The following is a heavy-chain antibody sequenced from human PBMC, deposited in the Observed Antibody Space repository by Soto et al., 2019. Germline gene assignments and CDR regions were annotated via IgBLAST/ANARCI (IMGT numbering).Heavy chain of an antibody. CDR2: IYYSGST. CDR3: ARDLLRDYGDPGDAFDI. D-gene: IGHD4-17*01. CDR1: GGSISSGGYC. J-gene: IGHJ3*02. V-gene: IGHV4-61*08. Sequence: SETLSLTCTVSGGSISSGGYCWTWIRQHPGKGLEWIGYIYYSGSTNYNPSLKSRVTISVDTSKNQFSLKLSSVTAADTAVYYCARDLLRDYGDPGDAFDIWGQGTMVTVSS.